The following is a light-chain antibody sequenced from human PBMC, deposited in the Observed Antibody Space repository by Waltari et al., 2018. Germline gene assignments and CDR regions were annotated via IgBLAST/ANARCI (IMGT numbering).Light chain of an antibody. J-gene: IGLJ3*02. CDR1: NXNIGNNY. CDR2: DNN. V-gene: IGLV1-51*01. CDR3: ATWDSSLSAGV. Sequence: SVLTQPPSVSAAPGQRVTISCSGSNXNIGNNYVSWYQQLPGTAPKLLIYDNNKRPSGIPDRISGSKSGTSATLGITGLQTGDEADYYCATWDSSLSAGVFGGGTKLTVL.